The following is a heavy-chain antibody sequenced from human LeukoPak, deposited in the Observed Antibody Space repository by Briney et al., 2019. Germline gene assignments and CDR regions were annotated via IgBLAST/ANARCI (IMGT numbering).Heavy chain of an antibody. CDR2: IWYDGSNK. V-gene: IGHV3-33*01. CDR3: ARDGGGWFDP. CDR1: GFTFRNYG. D-gene: IGHD2-15*01. J-gene: IGHJ5*02. Sequence: GRSPRLSCAASGFTFRNYGMHWVRQAPGKGLEWVAVIWYDGSNKYYADSVKGRLTISRDNSKNTVYLQMNSLRVEDTAVYYCARDGGGWFDPWGQGTLVIVSS.